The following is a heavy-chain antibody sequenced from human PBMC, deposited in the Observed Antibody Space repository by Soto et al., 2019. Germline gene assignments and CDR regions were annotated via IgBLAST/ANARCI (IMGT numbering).Heavy chain of an antibody. Sequence: QVQLVQSGAEVKKPGASVKVSCKASGYTFTGHYMHWVRQAPGQGLEWMGWIKPDSGGTSYAQKFQGRVNMTRDTSISTAYMELSRLRFDDTAVYYCAAVTGGITLDYWGQGTLVTVSS. D-gene: IGHD6-19*01. CDR1: GYTFTGHY. CDR2: IKPDSGGT. J-gene: IGHJ4*02. CDR3: AAVTGGITLDY. V-gene: IGHV1-2*02.